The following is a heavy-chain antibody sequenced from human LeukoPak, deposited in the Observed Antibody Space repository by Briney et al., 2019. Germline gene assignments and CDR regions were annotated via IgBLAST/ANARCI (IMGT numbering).Heavy chain of an antibody. Sequence: SETLFLTCTVSGGSISSYYWSWIRQPPGKGLEWIGYIYYSGSTNYNPSLKSRVTISVDTSKNQFSLKLSSVTAADTAVYYCARYMGLSPNWFDPWGQGTLVTVSS. J-gene: IGHJ5*02. CDR3: ARYMGLSPNWFDP. D-gene: IGHD1-14*01. CDR2: IYYSGST. V-gene: IGHV4-59*08. CDR1: GGSISSYY.